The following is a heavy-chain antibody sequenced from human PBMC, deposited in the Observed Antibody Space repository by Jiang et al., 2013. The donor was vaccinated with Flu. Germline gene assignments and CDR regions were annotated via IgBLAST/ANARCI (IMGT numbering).Heavy chain of an antibody. V-gene: IGHV4-39*01. Sequence: PGLVKPSETLSLTCTVSGGSISSSSYYWGWIRQPPGKGLEWIGSIYYSGSTYYNPSLKSRVTISVDTSKNQFSLKLSSVTAADTAVYYCASFGIAVAGTFDYWGQGTLVTVSS. CDR1: GGSISSSSYY. CDR2: IYYSGST. CDR3: ASFGIAVAGTFDY. J-gene: IGHJ4*02. D-gene: IGHD6-19*01.